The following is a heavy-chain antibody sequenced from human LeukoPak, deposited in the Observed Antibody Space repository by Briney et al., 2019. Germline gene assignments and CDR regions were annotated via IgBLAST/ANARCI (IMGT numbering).Heavy chain of an antibody. J-gene: IGHJ3*02. CDR1: GYTFTSYG. Sequence: GASVKVSCKASGYTFTSYGISWVRQAPGQGLEWMGWISAYNGNTNYAQKLQGRVTMTTDTSTSTAYMELRSLRSDDTAVYDRARHYRKSNCYDSSGYLADAFDIWGQGTMVTVSS. CDR3: ARHYRKSNCYDSSGYLADAFDI. D-gene: IGHD3-22*01. CDR2: ISAYNGNT. V-gene: IGHV1-18*01.